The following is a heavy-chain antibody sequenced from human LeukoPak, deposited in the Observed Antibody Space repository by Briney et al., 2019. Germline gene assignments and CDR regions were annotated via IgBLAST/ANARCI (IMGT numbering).Heavy chain of an antibody. J-gene: IGHJ4*02. CDR2: IYSNGDT. CDR3: TRDQMNY. CDR1: EFTVSRNY. D-gene: IGHD5-24*01. Sequence: PGGSLRLSCTASEFTVSRNYMLWVRQAPGKGLEWVSLIYSNGDTHYADSVKGRFTISRDTSKNTVSLQKNNLRVEDTAMYYCTRDQMNYWDQGTLVTVSS. V-gene: IGHV3-53*01.